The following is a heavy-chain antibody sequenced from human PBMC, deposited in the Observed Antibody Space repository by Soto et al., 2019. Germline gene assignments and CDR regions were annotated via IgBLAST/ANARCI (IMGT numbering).Heavy chain of an antibody. CDR3: ARQGALQQIFDY. V-gene: IGHV4-34*01. Sequence: QVQLQQWGAGLLKPSETLSLTCAVYGGSFSDYYWSWIRQPPGKGLEWLGEINHSGSTNYNPSLTRRVTVSVDTSKNQFSLKLTSVTAADTATYYCARQGALQQIFDYWGQGTLVTVSS. CDR1: GGSFSDYY. D-gene: IGHD4-4*01. J-gene: IGHJ4*02. CDR2: INHSGST.